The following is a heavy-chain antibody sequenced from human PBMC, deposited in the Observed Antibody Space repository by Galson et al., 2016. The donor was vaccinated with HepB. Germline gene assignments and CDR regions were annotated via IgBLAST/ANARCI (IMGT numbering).Heavy chain of an antibody. J-gene: IGHJ5*01. CDR1: GFTFSSYA. V-gene: IGHV3-23*01. CDR3: AKVATPNRNYENWFDS. D-gene: IGHD4-11*01. CDR2: ISNSGGST. Sequence: SLRLSCAASGFTFSSYAMSWVRQAPGKGLEWVSVISNSGGSTYYADSVKGRFTISRDNSKNTLYLQMSSLRAEDTAVYYCAKVATPNRNYENWFDSWGQGTLVTVSS.